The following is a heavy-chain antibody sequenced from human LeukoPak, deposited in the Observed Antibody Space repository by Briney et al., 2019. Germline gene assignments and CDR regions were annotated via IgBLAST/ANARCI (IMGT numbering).Heavy chain of an antibody. CDR2: INHSGST. Sequence: SETLSLTCAVYGGSFSGYYWSWIRQPPGKGLEWIGEINHSGSTNYNPSLKSRVTISVDTSKNQFSLKLSSVTAADTAVYYCARGPRGLGPDWPSNNRPGWFDPWGQGTLVTVSS. CDR3: ARGPRGLGPDWPSNNRPGWFDP. CDR1: GGSFSGYY. V-gene: IGHV4-34*01. J-gene: IGHJ5*02. D-gene: IGHD2-2*01.